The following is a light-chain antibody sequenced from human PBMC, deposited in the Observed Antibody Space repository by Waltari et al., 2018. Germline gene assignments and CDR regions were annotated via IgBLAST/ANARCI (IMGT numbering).Light chain of an antibody. V-gene: IGKV3-20*01. CDR3: QQYGTSLSWT. Sequence: EIVLTQSPGTLSLSPGERVTLSCRASQSVNSKFLAWYQQKPGQAPRLLIYGASSRATGIPDRFSGSGSETDFSLTISRLDPEDFAVYYCQQYGTSLSWTFGQGTKVEIK. CDR2: GAS. CDR1: QSVNSKF. J-gene: IGKJ1*01.